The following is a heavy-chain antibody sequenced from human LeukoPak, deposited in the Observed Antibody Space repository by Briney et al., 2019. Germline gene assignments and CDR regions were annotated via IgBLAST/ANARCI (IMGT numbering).Heavy chain of an antibody. V-gene: IGHV4-59*12. J-gene: IGHJ3*02. CDR3: ARGMSIAARPRAFDI. CDR2: VFYSGST. D-gene: IGHD6-6*01. CDR1: SGSISDYD. Sequence: SETLSLTCTVSSGSISDYDWSWIRQSPGKGLEWIGYVFYSGSTNYNPSLKSRVTISVDTSKNQFSLKLSSVTAADTAVYYCARGMSIAARPRAFDIWGQGTMVTVSS.